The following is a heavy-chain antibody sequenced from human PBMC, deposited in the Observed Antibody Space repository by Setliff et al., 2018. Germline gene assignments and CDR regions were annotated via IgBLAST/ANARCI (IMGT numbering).Heavy chain of an antibody. J-gene: IGHJ4*02. CDR1: GGSISPYY. V-gene: IGHV4-59*12. CDR3: ARVEGAADY. Sequence: AGTLSLTCTVSGGSISPYYWSWIRQPPGKGLEWIGYIYHSGYTSYNPSLKSRVTLSVDTSKNHFSLKLSSVTAADTAVYYCARVEGAADYWGQGTLVTVSS. CDR2: IYHSGYT. D-gene: IGHD2-15*01.